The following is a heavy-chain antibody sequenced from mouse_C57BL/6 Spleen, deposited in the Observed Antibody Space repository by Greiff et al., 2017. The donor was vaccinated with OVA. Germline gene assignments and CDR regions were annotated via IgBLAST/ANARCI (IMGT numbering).Heavy chain of an antibody. CDR3: ARQDSSGYLPCAY. V-gene: IGHV5-9*01. Sequence: EVQLVESGGGLVKPGGSLKLSCAASGFTFSSYTMSWVRQTPEKRLEWVATISGGGGNTYYPDSVKGRFTISRDNAKNTLYLQMSSLRSEDTALYYCARQDSSGYLPCAYWGQGTLVTVSA. D-gene: IGHD3-2*02. CDR2: ISGGGGNT. J-gene: IGHJ3*01. CDR1: GFTFSSYT.